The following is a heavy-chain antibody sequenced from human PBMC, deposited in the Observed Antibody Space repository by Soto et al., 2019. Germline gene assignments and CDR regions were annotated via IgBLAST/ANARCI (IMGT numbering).Heavy chain of an antibody. CDR2: ISSSSYYI. D-gene: IGHD2-8*01. CDR3: ASGGLGYCSNGVCFLYGMDV. V-gene: IGHV3-21*01. Sequence: EVKLVESGGGLVKPGGSLRLSCAASGFTFNSYNMNWVRQAPGQGLEWVSYISSSSYYIYYADAVKGRFTISRDNAKNSLDLQMRSLRAEDTAVYYCASGGLGYCSNGVCFLYGMDVWGQGTTVTVSS. J-gene: IGHJ6*02. CDR1: GFTFNSYN.